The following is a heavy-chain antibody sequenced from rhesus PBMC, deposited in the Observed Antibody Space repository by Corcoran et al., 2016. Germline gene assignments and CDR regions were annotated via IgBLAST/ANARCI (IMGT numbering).Heavy chain of an antibody. D-gene: IGHD3-16*01. CDR1: GFTFSSYG. V-gene: IGHV3S5*01. CDR2: IKSGGGST. CDR3: AKRGYSGSYYFDY. Sequence: EVQLVETGGGLVQPGGSLKLSCAASGFTFSSYGMSWVRQAPGKGLEWVSAIKSGGGSTYYADSVKRRFTISRDNSKNTLSLQMNSLRAEDTAVYYCAKRGYSGSYYFDYWGQGVLVTVSS. J-gene: IGHJ4*01.